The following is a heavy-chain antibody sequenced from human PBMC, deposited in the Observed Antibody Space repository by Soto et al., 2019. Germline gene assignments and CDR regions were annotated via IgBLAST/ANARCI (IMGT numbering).Heavy chain of an antibody. D-gene: IGHD2-15*01. V-gene: IGHV3-30*18. CDR3: AKDSVRYCSGGSCYLFDY. CDR2: ISYDGSNK. Sequence: GGSLRLSCAASGFTFSSYGMHWVRQAPGKGLEWVAVISYDGSNKYYADSVKGRFTISRDNSKNTLYLQMNSLRAEDTAVYYCAKDSVRYCSGGSCYLFDYWGQGTLVTVSS. CDR1: GFTFSSYG. J-gene: IGHJ4*02.